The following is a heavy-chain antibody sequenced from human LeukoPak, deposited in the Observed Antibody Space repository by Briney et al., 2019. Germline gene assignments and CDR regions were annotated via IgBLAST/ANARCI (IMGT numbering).Heavy chain of an antibody. CDR3: ARPIAVTARDPFDI. V-gene: IGHV5-10-1*01. D-gene: IGHD6-19*01. J-gene: IGHJ3*02. Sequence: GESLKISSKGSGYSFTSYWISWVRQMPGKGLEWMGRIHLSDSYTNYSPSFQGHVTISVDKSNSTAYLQWSSLKASDTAMYYCARPIAVTARDPFDIWGQGTMVTVSS. CDR1: GYSFTSYW. CDR2: IHLSDSYT.